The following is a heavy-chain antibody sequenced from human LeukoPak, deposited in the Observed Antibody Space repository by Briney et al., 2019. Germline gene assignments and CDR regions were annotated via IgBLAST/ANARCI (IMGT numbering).Heavy chain of an antibody. D-gene: IGHD7-27*01. CDR3: AFGASNWDQFDY. CDR1: GYRFTSHC. V-gene: IGHV5-51*01. J-gene: IGHJ4*02. Sequence: GESLKISCKGSGYRFTSHCIAWVSQMPGKGLEWMGIIYPGDSDTRYSPSFQGQVTISADASIDTAYLRWSSLEASDTAMYFCAFGASNWDQFDYWGQGTLVTVSS. CDR2: IYPGDSDT.